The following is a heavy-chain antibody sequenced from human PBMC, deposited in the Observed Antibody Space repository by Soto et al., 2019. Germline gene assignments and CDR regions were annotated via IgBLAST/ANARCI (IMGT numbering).Heavy chain of an antibody. D-gene: IGHD2-15*01. CDR1: GGTFSSYA. J-gene: IGHJ6*02. V-gene: IGHV1-69*13. CDR3: ARASIVVVVAATPLHLDV. CDR2: IIPIFGTA. Sequence: SVKVSCKASGGTFSSYAISWVRQAPGQGLEWMGGIIPIFGTANYAQKFQGRVTITADESTSTAYMELSSLRSEDTAVYYCARASIVVVVAATPLHLDVWGQGTTVTVSS.